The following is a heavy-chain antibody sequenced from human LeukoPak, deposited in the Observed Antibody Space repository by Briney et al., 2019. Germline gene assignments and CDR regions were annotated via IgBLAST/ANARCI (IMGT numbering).Heavy chain of an antibody. CDR3: ARQPAYCSGGSCYGWFDP. D-gene: IGHD2-15*01. Sequence: PSETLSLTCTVSGGSISSGDYYWSWIRQPPGKGLEWIGYIYYSGSTYYNPSLKSRVTISVDTSKNQFSLKLSSVTAADTAVYYCARQPAYCSGGSCYGWFDPWGQGTLVTVSS. V-gene: IGHV4-30-4*01. CDR1: GGSISSGDYY. J-gene: IGHJ5*02. CDR2: IYYSGST.